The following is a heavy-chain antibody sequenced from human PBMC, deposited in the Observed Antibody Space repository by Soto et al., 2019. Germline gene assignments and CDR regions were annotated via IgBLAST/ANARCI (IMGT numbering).Heavy chain of an antibody. J-gene: IGHJ6*02. CDR3: AKDMGYSSGWYCLRDCGMDV. Sequence: EVQLVESGGGLVQPGRSLRLSCAASGFTFDDYAMHWVRQAPGKGLEWVSGISWNSGSIGYADSVKGRFTISRDNAKNSLYLQMNSLRAEDTALYYCAKDMGYSSGWYCLRDCGMDVWGQGTTVTVSS. V-gene: IGHV3-9*01. CDR1: GFTFDDYA. D-gene: IGHD6-19*01. CDR2: ISWNSGSI.